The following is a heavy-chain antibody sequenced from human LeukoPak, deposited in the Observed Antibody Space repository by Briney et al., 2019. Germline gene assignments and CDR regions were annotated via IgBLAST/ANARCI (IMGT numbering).Heavy chain of an antibody. CDR1: GFTVSSNY. CDR3: ARQTSGNYYSYVFDI. V-gene: IGHV3-66*04. D-gene: IGHD1-26*01. Sequence: PAGGSLRLSCAASGFTVSSNYMTWVRQAPGKGLEWVSVIFIGGSTYYADSVKGRFTISRDNSKNTLYLQMNSLRAEDTAVYYCARQTSGNYYSYVFDIWGQGTMVTVSS. CDR2: IFIGGST. J-gene: IGHJ3*02.